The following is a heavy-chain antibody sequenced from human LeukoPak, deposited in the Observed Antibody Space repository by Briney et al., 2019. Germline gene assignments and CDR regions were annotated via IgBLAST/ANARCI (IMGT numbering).Heavy chain of an antibody. V-gene: IGHV4-61*02. CDR3: ARASIWYYDILTGYYDY. D-gene: IGHD3-9*01. CDR1: GGSVSSGSYY. Sequence: PSETLSLTCTVSGGSVSSGSYYWSWIRQPAGKEQEWIGRIYTSGSTNYNPSLKSRVTISEDTSKNQFSLKLSSVTAADTAVYYCARASIWYYDILTGYYDYWGQGTLVTVSS. CDR2: IYTSGST. J-gene: IGHJ4*02.